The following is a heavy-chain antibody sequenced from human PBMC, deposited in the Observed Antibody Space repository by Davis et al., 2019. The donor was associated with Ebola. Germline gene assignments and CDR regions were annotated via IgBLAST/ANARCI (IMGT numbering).Heavy chain of an antibody. CDR2: IKQDGSEK. Sequence: PGGSLRLSCAASGFTFSSYGMHWVRQAPGKGLEWVANIKQDGSEKYYVDSVKGRFTISRDNAKNSLYLQMNSLRAEDTAVYYCARDSSYYGSGSYYNSYYYYGMDVWGQGTTVTVSS. J-gene: IGHJ6*02. CDR1: GFTFSSYG. CDR3: ARDSSYYGSGSYYNSYYYYGMDV. V-gene: IGHV3-7*01. D-gene: IGHD3-10*01.